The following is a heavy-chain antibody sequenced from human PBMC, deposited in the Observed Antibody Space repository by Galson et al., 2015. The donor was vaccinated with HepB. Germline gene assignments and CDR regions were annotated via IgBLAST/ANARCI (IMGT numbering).Heavy chain of an antibody. V-gene: IGHV3-11*06. Sequence: SLRLSCAASGFTFSDYYMSWIRQAPGKGLEWVSYISSSSSYTNYADSVKGRFTISRDNAKNSLYLQMNSLRAEDTAVYYCARVVGYSYGSLDYWGQGTLVTVSS. CDR2: ISSSSSYT. J-gene: IGHJ4*02. CDR1: GFTFSDYY. CDR3: ARVVGYSYGSLDY. D-gene: IGHD5-18*01.